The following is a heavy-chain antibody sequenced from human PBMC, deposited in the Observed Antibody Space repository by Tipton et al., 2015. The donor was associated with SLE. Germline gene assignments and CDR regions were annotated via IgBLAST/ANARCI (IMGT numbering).Heavy chain of an antibody. V-gene: IGHV4-30-2*01. CDR1: GGSFSGYS. CDR2: IYHSGST. CDR3: ARGGAITMGQGEVDY. D-gene: IGHD3-10*01. J-gene: IGHJ4*02. Sequence: TLSLTCAVYGGSFSGYSWSWIRQPPGKGLEWIGYIYHSGSTYYNPSLKSRVTISVDRSKNQFSLKLSSVTAADTAVYYCARGGAITMGQGEVDYWGQGTLVTVSS.